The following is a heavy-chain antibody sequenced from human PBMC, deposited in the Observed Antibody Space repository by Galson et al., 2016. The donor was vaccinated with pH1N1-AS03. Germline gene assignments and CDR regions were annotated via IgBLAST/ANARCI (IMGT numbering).Heavy chain of an antibody. J-gene: IGHJ3*02. CDR1: GGTFSSYA. V-gene: IGHV1-69*06. CDR3: ARDANYDFWSGHDAFDI. D-gene: IGHD3-3*01. Sequence: SVKVSCKAPGGTFSSYAISWVRQAPGQGLEWMGGIIAMFGTANYAQKVQGRVTITADKSTSTAYMELSSLRSGDTAVYYCARDANYDFWSGHDAFDIWGQGTMVTVSS. CDR2: IIAMFGTA.